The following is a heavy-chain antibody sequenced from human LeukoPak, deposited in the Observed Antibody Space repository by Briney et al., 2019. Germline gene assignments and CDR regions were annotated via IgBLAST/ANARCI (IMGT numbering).Heavy chain of an antibody. V-gene: IGHV2-70*04. CDR2: IDWDDDK. D-gene: IGHD3-22*01. CDR3: ARMRTDSSGLFDY. Sequence: VSGPALVKPTQTLTLTCTFSGFSLSTSGMRVNWLRQPPGKALEWLARIDWDDDKFYSTFLKTRLTISKDTSKNQVVLTMTNMDPVDTATYYCARMRTDSSGLFDYWGQGTLVTVSS. CDR1: GFSLSTSGMR. J-gene: IGHJ4*02.